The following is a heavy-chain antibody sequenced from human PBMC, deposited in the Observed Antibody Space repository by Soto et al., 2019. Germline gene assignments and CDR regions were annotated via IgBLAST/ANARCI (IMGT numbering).Heavy chain of an antibody. D-gene: IGHD2-8*02. CDR2: IGAGNGNT. V-gene: IGHV1-3*01. CDR3: ARDRWVTTWSFDY. CDR1: GYTFSNYA. J-gene: IGHJ4*02. Sequence: GASVKVSCKASGYTFSNYAINWVRQAPGQRLEWMGWIGAGNGNTKYSQKFQGRVTITRDTSANIAYTELNSLTSEDTAVYYCARDRWVTTWSFDYWGQGTLVTVSS.